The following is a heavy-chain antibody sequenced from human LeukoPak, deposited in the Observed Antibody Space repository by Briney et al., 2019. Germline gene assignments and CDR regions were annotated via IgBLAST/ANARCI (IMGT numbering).Heavy chain of an antibody. CDR3: ASLPRGIVVAPFDY. D-gene: IGHD3-22*01. Sequence: ASVKVSCKASGYTFTGYYMHWVRQAPGQGLEWMGWINPNSGGTNYAQKFQGRVTMTRDTSISTAYMELSRPRSDDTAVYYCASLPRGIVVAPFDYWGQGTLVTVSS. V-gene: IGHV1-2*02. CDR1: GYTFTGYY. J-gene: IGHJ4*02. CDR2: INPNSGGT.